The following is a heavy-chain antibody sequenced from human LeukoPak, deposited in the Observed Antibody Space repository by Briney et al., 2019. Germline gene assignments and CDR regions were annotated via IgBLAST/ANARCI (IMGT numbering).Heavy chain of an antibody. V-gene: IGHV3-7*01. D-gene: IGHD6-6*01. CDR2: IKQDGSVK. J-gene: IGHJ4*02. CDR1: VFTFSNYW. Sequence: PGGSLRLSCAAYVFTFSNYWMSWVRQAPGKGLEWVANIKQDGSVKYYVDSVKGRFTISRDNAKNSVYLQMNSLRAEDTAVYYCARIGYSSSSFDYWGQGTLATVSS. CDR3: ARIGYSSSSFDY.